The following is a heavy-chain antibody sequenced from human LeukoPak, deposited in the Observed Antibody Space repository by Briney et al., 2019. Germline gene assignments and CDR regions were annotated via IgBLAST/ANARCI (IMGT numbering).Heavy chain of an antibody. J-gene: IGHJ6*03. CDR1: GGTFSSYA. D-gene: IGHD3-10*01. CDR2: VVPTFGAA. CDR3: ASGPMVRGVVRYYYYMDV. V-gene: IGHV1-69*05. Sequence: GASVKVSCKASGGTFSSYAISWVRQAPGQGLDGMGGVVPTFGAANYAQKFQGRVTITTDESTSTAYMELSSLRSEDTAVYYCASGPMVRGVVRYYYYMDVWGKGTTVTVSS.